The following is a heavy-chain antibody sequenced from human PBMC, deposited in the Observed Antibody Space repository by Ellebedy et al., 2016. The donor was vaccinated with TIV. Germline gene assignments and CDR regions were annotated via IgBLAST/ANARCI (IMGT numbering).Heavy chain of an antibody. CDR1: GYTFTSYG. CDR2: ISAYNGNT. CDR3: ARGTLYSGNYYLFDY. V-gene: IGHV1-18*01. D-gene: IGHD1-26*01. J-gene: IGHJ4*02. Sequence: ASVKVSCXASGYTFTSYGISWVRQAPGQGLEWMGWISAYNGNTNYAQKVQGRVTMTTDTSTSTAYMELRSLRSDDTAVYYCARGTLYSGNYYLFDYWGQGTLVTVSS.